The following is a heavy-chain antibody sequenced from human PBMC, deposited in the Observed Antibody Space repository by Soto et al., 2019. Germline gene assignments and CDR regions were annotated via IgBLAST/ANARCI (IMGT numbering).Heavy chain of an antibody. Sequence: GESLKISCAASGFTFSLYTMNWVRQAPGKGLEWVSSIDGSSTYIYYAGSVKGRFNISRDNAKNSVYLQMNSLRDEDTAVYYCARDRGSSWFDPWGQGTLVTVSS. D-gene: IGHD6-13*01. J-gene: IGHJ5*02. CDR2: IDGSSTYI. V-gene: IGHV3-21*01. CDR1: GFTFSLYT. CDR3: ARDRGSSWFDP.